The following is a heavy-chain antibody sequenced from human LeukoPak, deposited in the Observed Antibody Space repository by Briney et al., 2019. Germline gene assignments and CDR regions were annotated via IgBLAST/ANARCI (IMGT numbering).Heavy chain of an antibody. CDR1: GDSIGSGYY. V-gene: IGHV4-38-2*01. CDR2: VYHTGST. J-gene: IGHJ5*02. CDR3: ARNVVVVVAGIPQSNWFDP. D-gene: IGHD2-15*01. Sequence: SETLSLTCVVSGDSIGSGYYWAWIRQPPGKGLEFIGTVYHTGSTFYNPSLKSRVTISVDTSKNEFSLKVTSVTAEDTAVYYCARNVVVVVAGIPQSNWFDPWGQGTVVTVSS.